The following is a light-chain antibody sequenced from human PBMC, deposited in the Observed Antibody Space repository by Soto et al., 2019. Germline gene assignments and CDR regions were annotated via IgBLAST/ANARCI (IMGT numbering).Light chain of an antibody. V-gene: IGLV2-8*01. CDR1: SSDVGGYNY. Sequence: QSALTQPPSASGSPGQSVTISCTGTSSDVGGYNYVSWYQQHPGKAPKLMIYEVNKRPSGVPDRFSGSKSGNTASLTVSGLQAEDEAGYYCSSYAGSNNFRVFGGGTKLTVL. J-gene: IGLJ2*01. CDR3: SSYAGSNNFRV. CDR2: EVN.